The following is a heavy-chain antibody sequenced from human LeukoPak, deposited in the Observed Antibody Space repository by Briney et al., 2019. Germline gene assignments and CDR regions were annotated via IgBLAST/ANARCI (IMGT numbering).Heavy chain of an antibody. CDR2: ISGSGGST. CDR1: GFTFSSYA. CDR3: AKDNSQVVVVAATPPDY. V-gene: IGHV3-23*01. J-gene: IGHJ4*02. Sequence: GGSLRLSCAASGFTFSSYAMSWVRQAPGKGLEWVSAISGSGGSTYYADSVKGRFTISRDNSKNTLYLQMNSLRAEDTAVYYCAKDNSQVVVVAATPPDYWGQGTLVTVSS. D-gene: IGHD2-15*01.